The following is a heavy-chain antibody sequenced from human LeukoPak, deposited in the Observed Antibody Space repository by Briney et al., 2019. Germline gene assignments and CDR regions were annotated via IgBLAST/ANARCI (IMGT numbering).Heavy chain of an antibody. V-gene: IGHV4-34*01. CDR3: ARAPGLCFDY. Sequence: SETLSLTCAVYGGSFSGYYWSWIRQPPGKGLEWIGEINHSGSTNYNPSLKSRVTISVDTSKSQFSLELSSAAAADTAVYYCARAPGLCFDYWGQGTLVTVSS. D-gene: IGHD7-27*01. J-gene: IGHJ4*02. CDR2: INHSGST. CDR1: GGSFSGYY.